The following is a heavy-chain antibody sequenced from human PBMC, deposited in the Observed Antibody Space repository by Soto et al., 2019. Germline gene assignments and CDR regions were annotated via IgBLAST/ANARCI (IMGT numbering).Heavy chain of an antibody. CDR3: ARRGAPRYYYYYGMYV. J-gene: IGHJ6*02. V-gene: IGHV3-7*01. CDR2: IKQDGSEK. D-gene: IGHD3-10*01. Sequence: GGSLRLSCAASGFTFSSYWMSWVRQAPGKGLEWVANIKQDGSEKYYVDSVKGRFTISRDNAKNSLYLQMNSLRAEDTAVYYCARRGAPRYYYYYGMYVWGQGTTVTVSS. CDR1: GFTFSSYW.